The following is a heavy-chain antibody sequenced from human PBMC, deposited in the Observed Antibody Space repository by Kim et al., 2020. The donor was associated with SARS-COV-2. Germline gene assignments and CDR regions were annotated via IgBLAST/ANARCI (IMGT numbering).Heavy chain of an antibody. CDR1: GLTFMTRW. J-gene: IGHJ4*02. V-gene: IGHV3-7*01. Sequence: GGSLRLSCAASGLTFMTRWMSWVRQAPGMGLEWVANLNEDGSAKYYLYSVKGRFTISRDNAKNLLYLQLNRLGGDDTAVYYCVRDFDFWGQGALVTVSS. CDR3: VRDFDF. CDR2: LNEDGSAK.